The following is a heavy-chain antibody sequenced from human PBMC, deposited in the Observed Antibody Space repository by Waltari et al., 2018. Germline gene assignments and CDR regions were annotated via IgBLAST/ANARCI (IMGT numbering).Heavy chain of an antibody. V-gene: IGHV4-38-2*02. CDR1: RYSITDAFF. CDR3: AREGLWGERAAFDV. J-gene: IGHJ3*01. CDR2: ISPSGKS. Sequence: QVQLQESGPGLVKASETLSRTCSVSRYSITDAFFCVWVRQTPVKGLEWIGSISPSGKSYYNPSLESRVSLSLDTSKNLFSLMLNSVTVADTAVYFCAREGLWGERAAFDVWGQGTVVTNSS. D-gene: IGHD7-27*01.